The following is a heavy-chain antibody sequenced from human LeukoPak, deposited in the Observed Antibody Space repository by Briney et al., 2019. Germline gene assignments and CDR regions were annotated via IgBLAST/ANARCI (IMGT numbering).Heavy chain of an antibody. D-gene: IGHD6-13*01. CDR3: AKTSKYSTTWYDY. V-gene: IGHV3-23*01. CDR2: ISGDGGST. Sequence: PGGSLRLSCAASGFTFSNYAMSWVRQAPGKGLEWVSGISGDGGSTYYADSVKGRFTISRGSSENALYLQMNSLRAEDTAVYYCAKTSKYSTTWYDYWGRGTLVTVSS. CDR1: GFTFSNYA. J-gene: IGHJ4*02.